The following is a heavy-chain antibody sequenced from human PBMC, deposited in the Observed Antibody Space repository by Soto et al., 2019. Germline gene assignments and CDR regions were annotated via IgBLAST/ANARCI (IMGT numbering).Heavy chain of an antibody. Sequence: SETLSLTCTVSGGSISSGDYYWSWIRQPPGKGLEWIGYIYYSGSTYYNPSLKSRVTISVDTSKNQFSLKLSSVTAADTAVYYCAREVKGDSSGYYYSWFDPWGQGTLVTVSS. CDR3: AREVKGDSSGYYYSWFDP. CDR1: GGSISSGDYY. J-gene: IGHJ5*02. D-gene: IGHD3-22*01. CDR2: IYYSGST. V-gene: IGHV4-30-4*01.